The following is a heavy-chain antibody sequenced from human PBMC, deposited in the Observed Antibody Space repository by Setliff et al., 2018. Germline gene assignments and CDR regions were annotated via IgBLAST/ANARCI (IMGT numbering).Heavy chain of an antibody. V-gene: IGHV3-21*04. CDR3: STKGVPGT. J-gene: IGHJ4*02. Sequence: PGGSLRLSCAASGFTFSSYSMNWVRQAPGKGLEWVSSISSSSSTTYYTDSVKGRFTISRDDGKNSLYLQMNSLRAEDTAVYYCSTKGVPGTGGQGTRVTVSS. CDR2: ISSSSSTT. CDR1: GFTFSSYS. D-gene: IGHD1-1*01.